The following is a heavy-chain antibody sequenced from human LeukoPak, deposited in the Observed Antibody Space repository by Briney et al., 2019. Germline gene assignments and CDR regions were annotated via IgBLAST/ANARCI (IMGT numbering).Heavy chain of an antibody. CDR1: GYTFNSYA. Sequence: ASVKVSCKASGYTFNSYAFSWVRQAPGQGLEWVGWISSYNGDTNYARRFQGRVTMTTDTSTKTSHMELRNLGSDDTAVYYCARALYSDSSGYYPGLDHWGQGTLVTVSS. CDR3: ARALYSDSSGYYPGLDH. J-gene: IGHJ4*02. CDR2: ISSYNGDT. V-gene: IGHV1-18*01. D-gene: IGHD3-22*01.